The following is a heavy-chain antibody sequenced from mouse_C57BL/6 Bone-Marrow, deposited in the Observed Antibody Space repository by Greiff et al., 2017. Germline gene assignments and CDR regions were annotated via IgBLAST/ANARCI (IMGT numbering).Heavy chain of an antibody. V-gene: IGHV1-75*01. Sequence: QVQLQQSGPELVKPGASVKLSCKASGFTFTDYYINWVKQRPGQGLEWIGWICPGSGSNYYTEKVEGKATLTVDKSYSTTNMLLRSLTSEDSAVYFCAREEEPGPYFDFCDQGTTLTVTS. CDR1: GFTFTDYY. J-gene: IGHJ2*01. D-gene: IGHD4-1*01. CDR3: AREEEPGPYFDF. CDR2: ICPGSGSN.